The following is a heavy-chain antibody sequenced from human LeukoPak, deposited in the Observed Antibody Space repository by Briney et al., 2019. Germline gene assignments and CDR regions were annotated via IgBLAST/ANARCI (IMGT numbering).Heavy chain of an antibody. CDR2: IHSGGNA. V-gene: IGHV3-53*01. CDR3: AKDLYGDYDFDC. Sequence: PGGSLRLSCAASGFTVSSTYMSWVRQAPGKGLEWVSVIHSGGNAYYADSVKGRFTISRDNSKNTLYLQLNSLRAEDTAVYYCAKDLYGDYDFDCWGQGTLVTVSS. J-gene: IGHJ4*02. D-gene: IGHD4-17*01. CDR1: GFTVSSTY.